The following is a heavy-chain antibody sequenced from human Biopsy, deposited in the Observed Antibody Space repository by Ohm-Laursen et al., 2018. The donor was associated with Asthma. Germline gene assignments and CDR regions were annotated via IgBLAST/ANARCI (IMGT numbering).Heavy chain of an antibody. CDR3: ASDFPKDYVRYNFQF. CDR1: GHSLTDLS. Sequence: ASVKVSCKTSGHSLTDLSVHWVRQAPGQGLEWMGGHDHEEGGTVNARRFQGRVTMTEDTSTDTAYMELSSLSSDDTAVYYCASDFPKDYVRYNFQFWGQGTLVTVSS. J-gene: IGHJ4*02. CDR2: HDHEEGGT. D-gene: IGHD4-17*01. V-gene: IGHV1-24*01.